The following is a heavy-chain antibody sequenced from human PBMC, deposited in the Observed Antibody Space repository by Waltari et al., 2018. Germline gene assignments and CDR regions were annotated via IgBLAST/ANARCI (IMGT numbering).Heavy chain of an antibody. CDR3: AKDMLTVAGPLDG. V-gene: IGHV3-9*01. D-gene: IGHD6-19*01. CDR1: GFSFDDYA. CDR2: ISWNSGSI. J-gene: IGHJ4*02. Sequence: EVQLVESGGGLVQPGRSLRLSCAASGFSFDDYAMHWVRQVPGKGLEWVSGISWNSGSIDYADSVKGRFTISRDNAKNSLYLQMNSLRAGDTALYYCAKDMLTVAGPLDGWGQGIPVTVSS.